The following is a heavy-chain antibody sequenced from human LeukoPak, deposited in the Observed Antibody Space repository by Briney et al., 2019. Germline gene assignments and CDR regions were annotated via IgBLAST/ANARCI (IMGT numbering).Heavy chain of an antibody. CDR1: GFTFRIFA. CDR2: ISGSGGSP. V-gene: IGHV3-23*01. CDR3: AKDHRDYYYYYMDV. D-gene: IGHD1-14*01. J-gene: IGHJ6*03. Sequence: GRSLRLSCASSGFTFRIFAMSCVPQAPGKGLEWVSAISGSGGSPYYADSVKGRFTISRDNSKNTLYLQMNNLRAEDTAVYYCAKDHRDYYYYYMDVWGKGTTVTVSS.